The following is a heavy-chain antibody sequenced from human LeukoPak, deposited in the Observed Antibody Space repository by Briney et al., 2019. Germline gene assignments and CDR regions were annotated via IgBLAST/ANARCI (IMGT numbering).Heavy chain of an antibody. Sequence: GASVKVSCKASGGTFSSYAISWVRQAPGQGLEWMGRIIPILGIANYAQKFQGRVTITADKSTSTAYMELSSLRSEDTAVYYCASPLGGSYWVFDYWGQGTLVTVSS. D-gene: IGHD1-26*01. V-gene: IGHV1-69*04. CDR2: IIPILGIA. CDR1: GGTFSSYA. CDR3: ASPLGGSYWVFDY. J-gene: IGHJ4*02.